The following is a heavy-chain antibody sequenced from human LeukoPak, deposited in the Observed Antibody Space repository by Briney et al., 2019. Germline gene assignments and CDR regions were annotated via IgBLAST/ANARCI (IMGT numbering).Heavy chain of an antibody. V-gene: IGHV4-61*02. D-gene: IGHD6-13*01. CDR2: IYTSGST. CDR3: ARYSSSLGLFDP. Sequence: ASQTLSLTCTVSGGSISSGSYYWSWIRQPAGKGLEWIGRIYTSGSTNYNPSLKSRVTISVDTSKNQFSLKLSSVTAADTAVYYCARYSSSLGLFDPWGQGTLVTVSS. CDR1: GGSISSGSYY. J-gene: IGHJ5*02.